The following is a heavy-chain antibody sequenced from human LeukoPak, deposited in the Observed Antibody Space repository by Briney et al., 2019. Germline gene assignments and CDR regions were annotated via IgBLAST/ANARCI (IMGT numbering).Heavy chain of an antibody. J-gene: IGHJ4*02. V-gene: IGHV3-48*03. D-gene: IGHD3-22*01. Sequence: GGSLRLSCVASGFPFSSYEINWVRQAPGKGPEWVSYISSIGTIYYADSVKGRFTISRDNAKNSLYLQMNSLRAEDTAVYYCARGGYYYDSSAYSDYWGQGTLVTVSS. CDR1: GFPFSSYE. CDR2: ISSIGTI. CDR3: ARGGYYYDSSAYSDY.